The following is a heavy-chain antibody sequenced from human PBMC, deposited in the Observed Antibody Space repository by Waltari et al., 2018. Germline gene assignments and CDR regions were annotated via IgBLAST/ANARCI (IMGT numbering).Heavy chain of an antibody. V-gene: IGHV4-34*01. J-gene: IGHJ5*02. CDR1: GGSFSGYY. CDR3: ARERQLELGRTGVFDP. Sequence: QVRLDQWGAGLLKPSETLSLTCAVYGGSFSGYYWSWIRRSPEKGLEWIGEITHTGTTNYNPSLRGRIIMSVDTSKNQCSLKMTSVTAADTAVYYCARERQLELGRTGVFDPWSRGTPVTVSS. D-gene: IGHD1-7*01. CDR2: ITHTGTT.